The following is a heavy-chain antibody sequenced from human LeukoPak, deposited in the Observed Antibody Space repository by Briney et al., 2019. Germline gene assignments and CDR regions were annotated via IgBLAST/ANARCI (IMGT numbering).Heavy chain of an antibody. Sequence: GASVKVSCKTSGYTFTSYSINWVRQAPGQGLEWMGWISGYNGNTNYAQKLQGRVTMTTDTSTSTAYMELRSLRSDDTAVYYCARPQGEDGYNYNWAFDYWGQGTLVTVSS. J-gene: IGHJ4*02. CDR3: ARPQGEDGYNYNWAFDY. CDR2: ISGYNGNT. CDR1: GYTFTSYS. D-gene: IGHD5-24*01. V-gene: IGHV1-18*01.